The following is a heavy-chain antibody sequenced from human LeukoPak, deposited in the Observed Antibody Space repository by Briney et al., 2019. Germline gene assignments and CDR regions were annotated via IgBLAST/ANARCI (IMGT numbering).Heavy chain of an antibody. Sequence: PGGSLRLSCAASGFTFSSYEMNWVRQAPGKGLEWVSYISSSGSTIYYADSVKGRFTISRDNAKNSLYLQMNSLRAEDTAVYYCARGITMIVVVISYYFDYWGQGTLVTVSS. D-gene: IGHD3-22*01. CDR3: ARGITMIVVVISYYFDY. CDR1: GFTFSSYE. J-gene: IGHJ4*02. CDR2: ISSSGSTI. V-gene: IGHV3-48*03.